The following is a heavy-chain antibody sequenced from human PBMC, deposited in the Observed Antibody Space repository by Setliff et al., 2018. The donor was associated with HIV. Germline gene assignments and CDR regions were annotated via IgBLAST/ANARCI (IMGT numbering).Heavy chain of an antibody. CDR2: MWYDGSGT. J-gene: IGHJ4*02. CDR3: ARDSFGSGSYVYYFEY. CDR1: GFIFNTYG. D-gene: IGHD3-10*01. Sequence: GGSLRLSCVASGFIFNTYGMHWVRQTPGKGLEWVAVMWYDGSGTYYADSVKGRFTISRDNSKNTVYLQMNRLRVDDTAVYYCARDSFGSGSYVYYFEYWGQGTPVTVSS. V-gene: IGHV3-33*01.